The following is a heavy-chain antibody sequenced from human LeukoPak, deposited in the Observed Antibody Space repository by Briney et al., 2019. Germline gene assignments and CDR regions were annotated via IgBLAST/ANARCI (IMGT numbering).Heavy chain of an antibody. CDR1: GYTFTSYD. CDR2: MNPNSGNT. Sequence: ASVKVSCKASGYTFTSYDINWVRQATGQGLEWMGWMNPNSGNTGYAQKFQGRVTITRNTSISTAYMELSSLRSEDTAVYYCARGRDIVVVPAAPPDAFDIWGQGTMVTVSS. V-gene: IGHV1-8*03. CDR3: ARGRDIVVVPAAPPDAFDI. J-gene: IGHJ3*02. D-gene: IGHD2-2*01.